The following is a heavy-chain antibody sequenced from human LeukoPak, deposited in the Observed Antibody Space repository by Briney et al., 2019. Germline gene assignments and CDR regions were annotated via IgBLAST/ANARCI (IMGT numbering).Heavy chain of an antibody. Sequence: GGSLRLSCAASGFTFSSYAMSWVRQAPGKGLEWVSAISGSGGSTYYADSVKGRFTISRDNSKNTLYLQMNSLRAEDTAVYYCAKAATTPIHYYYYYYMDVWGKGTTATVSS. J-gene: IGHJ6*03. CDR2: ISGSGGST. CDR3: AKAATTPIHYYYYYYMDV. D-gene: IGHD6-25*01. V-gene: IGHV3-23*01. CDR1: GFTFSSYA.